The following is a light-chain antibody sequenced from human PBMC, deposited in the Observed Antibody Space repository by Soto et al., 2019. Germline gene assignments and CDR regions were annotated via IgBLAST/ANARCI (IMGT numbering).Light chain of an antibody. Sequence: QSALTQPASVSGSPGQSITIPCTGSSSDIGLYTFVSWYQQHPGKAPKLLIYDVSYRPSGISDRFSGSKSGNTASLTIYGLQHEDEADYYCSSYGATSTLFGGGTKLTVL. CDR1: SSDIGLYTF. CDR2: DVS. CDR3: SSYGATSTL. J-gene: IGLJ2*01. V-gene: IGLV2-14*03.